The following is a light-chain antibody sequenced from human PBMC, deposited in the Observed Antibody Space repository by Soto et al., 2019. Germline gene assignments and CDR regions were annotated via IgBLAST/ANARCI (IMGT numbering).Light chain of an antibody. CDR3: MQVLHTPLT. Sequence: DIVMNQSPLSLPVIPGEPASISCRSSQNLLFSNGYNYVDWYLQKPGQSPQLLIYLGSHRASGVPDRFSGSGSGTDFTLKISRVEAEDVGVYYCMQVLHTPLTFGGGTKVEIK. CDR1: QNLLFSNGYNY. V-gene: IGKV2-28*01. CDR2: LGS. J-gene: IGKJ4*01.